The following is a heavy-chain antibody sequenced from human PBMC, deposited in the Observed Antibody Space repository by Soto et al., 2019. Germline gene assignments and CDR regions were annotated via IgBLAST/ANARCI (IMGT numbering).Heavy chain of an antibody. Sequence: TLSLTCTVSGDSVSSGSYYWSWIRQPPGKGLEWIGYIYHSGSPYYNPSLKSRVTISVDRSKNQFSLKLSSVTAADTAVYYCARHNGRLGTRTSKSEYWGQGTQVTVSS. CDR1: GDSVSSGSYY. V-gene: IGHV4-30-2*01. J-gene: IGHJ4*02. CDR2: IYHSGSP. CDR3: ARHNGRLGTRTSKSEY. D-gene: IGHD1-7*01.